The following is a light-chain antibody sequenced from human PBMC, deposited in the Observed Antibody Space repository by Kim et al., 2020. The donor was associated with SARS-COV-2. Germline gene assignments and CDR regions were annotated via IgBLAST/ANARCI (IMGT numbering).Light chain of an antibody. J-gene: IGKJ1*01. CDR2: AAS. Sequence: DIQMTQPPSSLSASVGDRVTITCRASQNITTYLNWYQQKPGKAPKLLIYAASSLQSGVPSRFSGSGSGADFTLNISSLQPEDFATYYCQQSYSTPRTFGQGTKVDIK. CDR1: QNITTY. CDR3: QQSYSTPRT. V-gene: IGKV1-39*01.